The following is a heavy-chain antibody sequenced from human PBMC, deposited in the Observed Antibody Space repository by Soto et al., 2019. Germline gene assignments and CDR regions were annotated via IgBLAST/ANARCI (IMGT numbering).Heavy chain of an antibody. CDR1: GGSISSYY. CDR3: ARDYGSSGLWDYYYYMDV. J-gene: IGHJ6*03. D-gene: IGHD6-19*01. V-gene: IGHV4-59*01. CDR2: IYYCGST. Sequence: PSETLSLTCTVSGGSISSYYWSWIRQPPGKGLEWIGYIYYCGSTNYNPSLKSRVTISVDTSKNQFSLKLSSVTAADTAVYYCARDYGSSGLWDYYYYMDVWGKGTTVTVSS.